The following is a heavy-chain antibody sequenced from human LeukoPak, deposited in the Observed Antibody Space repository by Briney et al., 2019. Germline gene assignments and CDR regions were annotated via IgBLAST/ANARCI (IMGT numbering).Heavy chain of an antibody. J-gene: IGHJ4*02. Sequence: GGSLRLSCAASGFTFSSYGMHWVCQAPGKGLEWVAVISYDGSNKYYADSVKGRFTISRDNSKNTLYLQMNSLRAEDTAVYYCAKDQRRYYYGSGSYYPPDYWGQGTLVTVSS. CDR2: ISYDGSNK. V-gene: IGHV3-30*18. CDR1: GFTFSSYG. D-gene: IGHD3-10*01. CDR3: AKDQRRYYYGSGSYYPPDY.